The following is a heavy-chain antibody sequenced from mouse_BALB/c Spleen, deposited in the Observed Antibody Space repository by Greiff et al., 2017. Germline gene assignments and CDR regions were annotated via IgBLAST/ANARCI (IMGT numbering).Heavy chain of an antibody. CDR1: GYTFTSYW. Sequence: QVQLKQSGAELARPGASVKLSCKASGYTFTSYWMQWVKQRPGQGLEWIGAIYPGDGDTRYTQKFKGKATLTADKSSSTAYMQLSSLASEDSAVYYCARSDGYYFDYWGQGTTLTVSS. D-gene: IGHD2-3*01. CDR3: ARSDGYYFDY. J-gene: IGHJ2*01. V-gene: IGHV1-87*01. CDR2: IYPGDGDT.